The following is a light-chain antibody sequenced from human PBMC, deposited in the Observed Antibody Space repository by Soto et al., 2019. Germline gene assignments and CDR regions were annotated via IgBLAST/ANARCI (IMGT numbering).Light chain of an antibody. CDR1: SSDIGVYDY. V-gene: IGLV2-8*01. Sequence: QSVLTQPPSASGSPGQSVTISCTGTSSDIGVYDYVSWYQRHPGKAPKLVIYDVTKRPSGVPDRFSGSKSGNTASLTVSGLQAEDEADYYCSSYAGRNTFVFGTGTKVTVL. CDR3: SSYAGRNTFV. CDR2: DVT. J-gene: IGLJ1*01.